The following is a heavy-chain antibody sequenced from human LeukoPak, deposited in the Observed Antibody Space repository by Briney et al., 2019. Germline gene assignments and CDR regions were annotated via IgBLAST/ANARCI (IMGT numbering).Heavy chain of an antibody. CDR1: DFTFSTYG. J-gene: IGHJ6*02. CDR3: ARYCSSTSCHDYYYYYAMDV. Sequence: GSLRLSCAASDFTFSTYGMTWVRQAPGKGLEWIGEMNHSGSTNYNPSLKSRITISIDTPKSQFSLELSSVTAADTAVYYCARYCSSTSCHDYYYYYAMDVWGQGTTVTVSS. CDR2: MNHSGST. V-gene: IGHV4-34*01. D-gene: IGHD2-2*01.